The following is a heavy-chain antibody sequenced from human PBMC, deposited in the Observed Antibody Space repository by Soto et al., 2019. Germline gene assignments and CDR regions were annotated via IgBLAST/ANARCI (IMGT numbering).Heavy chain of an antibody. V-gene: IGHV2-5*01. CDR1: GFSLKTGGAG. D-gene: IGHD4-17*01. Sequence: QITLKESGPTLVKPTQTLTLTCTFSGFSLKTGGAGVGWIRQPPGKALEWLALIYWNDDKRYSPSLKSRLTITKDTSKNQVVLTMTNMDPVDTATYYCAHRGYGDYPRDNWFDPWGQGTLVTVSS. CDR2: IYWNDDK. CDR3: AHRGYGDYPRDNWFDP. J-gene: IGHJ5*02.